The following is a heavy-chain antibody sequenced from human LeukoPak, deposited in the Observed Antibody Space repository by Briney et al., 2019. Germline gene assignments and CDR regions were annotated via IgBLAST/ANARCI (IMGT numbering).Heavy chain of an antibody. J-gene: IGHJ4*02. Sequence: SSETLSLTCTVSSGSLSGLYWSWIRQPPGKGLEWIGYIYYSGSTNYNPSLKSRVTISVDTSKNQFSLKLSSVTAADRAVYYCASLNTAGNYFDYWGQGTLVTVSS. D-gene: IGHD6-13*01. CDR2: IYYSGST. V-gene: IGHV4-59*08. CDR3: ASLNTAGNYFDY. CDR1: SGSLSGLY.